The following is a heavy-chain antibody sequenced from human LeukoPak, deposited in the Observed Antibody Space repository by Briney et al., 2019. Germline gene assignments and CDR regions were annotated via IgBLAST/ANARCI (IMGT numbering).Heavy chain of an antibody. V-gene: IGHV3-7*01. CDR1: GFGYSSYW. Sequence: GGSLRLSCAASGFGYSSYWMSWVRHNPGKGLEWVANINQDGTTKYYRDFAKGRFTISRDNAQNSLYLQINSLRAEDTAVYYCAREKGTMIRAMAFEMWGQGTMVTVSS. CDR2: INQDGTTK. D-gene: IGHD3-10*01. CDR3: AREKGTMIRAMAFEM. J-gene: IGHJ3*02.